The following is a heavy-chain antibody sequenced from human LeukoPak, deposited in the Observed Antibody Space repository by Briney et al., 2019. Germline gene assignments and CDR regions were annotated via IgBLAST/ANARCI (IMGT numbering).Heavy chain of an antibody. V-gene: IGHV3-7*01. CDR2: IKQDGGEM. J-gene: IGHJ4*02. CDR3: ARDGAAGTFDY. Sequence: GGSLRLSCAASGFPFSSYWMSWVCQAPGKGLEWVANIKQDGGEMFYVDSVKGRFTISRDNPKNTLYLQMNSLRAEDTAVYYCARDGAAGTFDYWGQGTLVTVSS. D-gene: IGHD6-13*01. CDR1: GFPFSSYW.